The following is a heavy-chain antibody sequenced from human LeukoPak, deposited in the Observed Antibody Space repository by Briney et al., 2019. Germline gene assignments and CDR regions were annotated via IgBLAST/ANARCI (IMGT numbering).Heavy chain of an antibody. CDR2: MYYSGST. Sequence: SETLSLTCTVSSGSISSSSYYWGWIRQPPGKGLEWIGSMYYSGSTYYNPSLKSRVTISVDTSKNQFSLKLSSVTAADTAVYYCAREKRGDFWSGQITSVDYWGQGTLVTVSS. CDR3: AREKRGDFWSGQITSVDY. V-gene: IGHV4-39*07. J-gene: IGHJ4*02. CDR1: SGSISSSSYY. D-gene: IGHD3-3*01.